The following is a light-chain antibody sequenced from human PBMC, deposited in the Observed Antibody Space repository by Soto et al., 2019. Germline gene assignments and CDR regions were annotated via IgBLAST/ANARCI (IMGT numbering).Light chain of an antibody. V-gene: IGKV3-11*01. J-gene: IGKJ4*01. CDR3: QQRSNWPPNT. CDR1: QSVGTR. Sequence: EIILTQSPDTLSLSPGERATLSCRAAQSVGTRLAWYQHKTGQAPRLLISGASSRATGIPDRFTGSGSGTDFTLTISSLEPEDFAVYYCQQRSNWPPNTFGGGTKVDIK. CDR2: GAS.